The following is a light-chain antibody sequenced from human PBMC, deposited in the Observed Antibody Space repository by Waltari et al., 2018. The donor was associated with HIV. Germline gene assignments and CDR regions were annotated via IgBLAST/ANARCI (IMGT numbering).Light chain of an antibody. V-gene: IGKV2D-30*01. J-gene: IGKJ2*01. CDR3: MQGTHWPPT. Sequence: VVMSRFPLTLAVDPGQQAAICCTSSEGLVYRDGNTYLNWLHQRPGQSPRRLIFRVSNWDPGVPDRFRGSGSHTNFTLEITRVQSDDVGIFYCMQGTHWPPTFGQGTRLEI. CDR1: EGLVYRDGNTY. CDR2: RVS.